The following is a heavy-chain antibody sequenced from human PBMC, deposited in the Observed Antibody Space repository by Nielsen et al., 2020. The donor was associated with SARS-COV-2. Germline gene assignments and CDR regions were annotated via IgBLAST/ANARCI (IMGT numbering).Heavy chain of an antibody. D-gene: IGHD3-16*01. CDR3: AREKGSYGPAGYGMDV. CDR1: GYTFTGYY. J-gene: IGHJ6*02. CDR2: INPNSGGT. Sequence: ASVKVSCKASGYTFTGYYMHWVRQAPGQGLEWMGRINPNSGGTNYAQKFQGRVTMTRDTSISTAYMELSRLRSDDTAVYYCAREKGSYGPAGYGMDVWGQGTTVIVSS. V-gene: IGHV1-2*06.